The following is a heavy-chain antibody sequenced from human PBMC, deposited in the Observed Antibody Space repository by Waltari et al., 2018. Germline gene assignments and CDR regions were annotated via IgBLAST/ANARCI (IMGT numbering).Heavy chain of an antibody. J-gene: IGHJ3*02. V-gene: IGHV3-7*01. Sequence: EVQLVESGGGLVQPGGSLSLSCAASACTLSRYWMSWVRQAPGKGLEWVANIKKDGSEEYYVDSVRGRFTISRDNAKNSLYLQMNSLRPEDTAVYYCARDQWFAFDIWGQGTMVTVSS. CDR1: ACTLSRYW. D-gene: IGHD3-22*01. CDR3: ARDQWFAFDI. CDR2: IKKDGSEE.